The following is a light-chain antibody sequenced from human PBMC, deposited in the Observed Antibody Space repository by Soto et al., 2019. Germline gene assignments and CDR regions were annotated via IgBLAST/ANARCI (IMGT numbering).Light chain of an antibody. Sequence: DIQMTQSPSSLSASVGERVTITCRASQNINFYLNWYQQKPGKAPELLIYGASSLQSGVPSRFSGSASGTDISLTVSSLQTEDSATYFCQQTYTPPWTFGQGTKVEIK. J-gene: IGKJ1*01. V-gene: IGKV1-39*01. CDR2: GAS. CDR3: QQTYTPPWT. CDR1: QNINFY.